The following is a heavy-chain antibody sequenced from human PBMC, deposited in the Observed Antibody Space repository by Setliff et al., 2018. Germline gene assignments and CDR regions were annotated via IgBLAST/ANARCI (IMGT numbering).Heavy chain of an antibody. CDR2: TIPVLGMT. CDR1: GDPFNAYG. J-gene: IGHJ6*03. CDR3: ARGPSPTVTPSRLIYFYHMDV. D-gene: IGHD4-17*01. V-gene: IGHV1-69*10. Sequence: SVKVSCKASGDPFNAYGVSWVRQAPGQGLEWMGATIPVLGMTDYAQKFQGRLAITADQSTTTVYMELSSLRFDDTALYYCARGPSPTVTPSRLIYFYHMDVWGTGTTVTVSS.